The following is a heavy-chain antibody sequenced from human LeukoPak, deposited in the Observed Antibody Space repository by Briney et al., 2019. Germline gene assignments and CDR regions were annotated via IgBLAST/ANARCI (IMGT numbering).Heavy chain of an antibody. CDR3: ATRSTGVAATFDC. J-gene: IGHJ4*02. D-gene: IGHD2-15*01. CDR1: GGSISSYH. CDR2: ISYSGNT. V-gene: IGHV4-59*01. Sequence: SQTLSLTCSVSGGSISSYHWSWIRQPPGKGLEWIGYISYSGNTNYNPSLKSRVTISVDTSKNQFSLKLSSVTAADTAAYYCATRSTGVAATFDCWGQGALVTVSS.